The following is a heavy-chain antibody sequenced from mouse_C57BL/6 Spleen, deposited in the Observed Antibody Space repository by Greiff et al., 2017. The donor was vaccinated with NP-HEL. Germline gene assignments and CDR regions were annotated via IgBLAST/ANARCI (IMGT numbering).Heavy chain of an antibody. Sequence: EVQLQQSGAELVRPGASVKLSCTASGFNIKDDYMHWVKQRPEQGLEWIGWIDPENGDTEYASKFQGKATITADTSSNTAYLQLSSLTSEDTAVYYGLMGGNYRSAYWGQGTTLTVAS. CDR1: GFNIKDDY. CDR3: LMGGNYRSAY. D-gene: IGHD2-1*01. J-gene: IGHJ2*01. V-gene: IGHV14-4*01. CDR2: IDPENGDT.